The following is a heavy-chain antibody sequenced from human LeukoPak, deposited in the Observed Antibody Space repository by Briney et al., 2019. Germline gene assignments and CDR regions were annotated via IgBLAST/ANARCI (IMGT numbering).Heavy chain of an antibody. D-gene: IGHD3-10*01. V-gene: IGHV3-23*01. CDR3: AKGDYYDFDS. CDR2: ISGSGVSA. Sequence: AGSLRLSCAASGCTITTYAMSWVRQAPGKGLECVSTISGSGVSAYYADSVKGRFTISRDNSKNTLYLQMNSLRAEDTAVYYYAKGDYYDFDSWGQGTRVTVSS. J-gene: IGHJ4*02. CDR1: GCTITTYA.